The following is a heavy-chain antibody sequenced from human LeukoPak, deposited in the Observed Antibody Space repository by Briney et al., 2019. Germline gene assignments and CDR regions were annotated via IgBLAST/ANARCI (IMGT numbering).Heavy chain of an antibody. CDR3: ARGFSPDC. CDR2: ISSSSATI. J-gene: IGHJ4*02. D-gene: IGHD3-3*01. Sequence: PGGSLRLSCAASGFTFSTYSMNWVRQAPGKGLEWVSYISSSSATISYADSVKGRFTISRGNAKNSLYLQMNSMRAEDTAVYYCARGFSPDCWGQGTLITVSS. V-gene: IGHV3-48*01. CDR1: GFTFSTYS.